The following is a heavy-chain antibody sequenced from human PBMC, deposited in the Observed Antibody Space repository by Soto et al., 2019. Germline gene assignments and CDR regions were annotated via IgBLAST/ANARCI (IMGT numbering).Heavy chain of an antibody. D-gene: IGHD1-1*01. CDR3: ARGVQGFDY. CDR1: GFTFSSYS. V-gene: IGHV3-48*01. Sequence: GGSLRLSCAASGFTFSSYSMNWVRQAPGKGLEWVSYISSGSGTIYYADSVKGRFTISRDNSKNTLYLQMNSLRAEDTAVYYCARGVQGFDYWGQGTLVTVSS. CDR2: ISSGSGTI. J-gene: IGHJ4*02.